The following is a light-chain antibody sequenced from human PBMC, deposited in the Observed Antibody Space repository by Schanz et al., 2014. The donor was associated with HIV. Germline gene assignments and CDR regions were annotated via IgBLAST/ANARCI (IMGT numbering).Light chain of an antibody. CDR1: QRLSSSY. Sequence: EIVLTQSPGSLSLSPGGRATLSCGASQRLSSSYLAWYQQKRDQPPRLVIYATSTRAAGIPDRFSGTGSGTEFTLTISSLQSEDFAVYYCQQYNNWKLYTFGQGTKLEIK. CDR2: ATS. CDR3: QQYNNWKLYT. V-gene: IGKV3D-15*01. J-gene: IGKJ2*01.